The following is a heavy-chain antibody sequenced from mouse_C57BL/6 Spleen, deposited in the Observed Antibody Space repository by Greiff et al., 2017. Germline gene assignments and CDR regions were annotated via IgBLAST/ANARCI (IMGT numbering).Heavy chain of an antibody. V-gene: IGHV5-4*03. D-gene: IGHD1-1*01. CDR2: ISDGGSYT. CDR3: ARDLRSEAMDY. CDR1: GFTFSSYA. J-gene: IGHJ4*01. Sequence: EVKVVESGGGLVKPGGSLKLSCAASGFTFSSYAMSWVRQTPEKRLEWVATISDGGSYTYYPDNVKGRFTISRDNAKNNLYLQMSHLKSEDTAMYYCARDLRSEAMDYWGQGTSVTVSS.